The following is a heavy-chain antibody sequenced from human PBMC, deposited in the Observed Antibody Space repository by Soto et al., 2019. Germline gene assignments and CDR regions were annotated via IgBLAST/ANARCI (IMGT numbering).Heavy chain of an antibody. CDR2: IYYSGST. Sequence: SETLSLTCTVSGGSISSYYWSWIRQPPGKGLEWIGYIYYSGSTNYNPSLKSRVTISVDTSKNQFSLKLSSVTAADTAVYYCARNAGYSSDFDYWGQGTLVTVS. V-gene: IGHV4-59*01. CDR1: GGSISSYY. D-gene: IGHD6-25*01. CDR3: ARNAGYSSDFDY. J-gene: IGHJ4*02.